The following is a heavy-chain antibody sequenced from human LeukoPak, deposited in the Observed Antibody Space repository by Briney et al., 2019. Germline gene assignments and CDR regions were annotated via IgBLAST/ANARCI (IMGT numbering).Heavy chain of an antibody. J-gene: IGHJ5*02. D-gene: IGHD4-23*01. V-gene: IGHV3-21*01. CDR3: AGALPPSDYGGNPS. Sequence: GGSLRLSCAASGSSFSSYWMSWVRQAPGKGLEWVSSISSSSSYIYYADSVKGRFTVSRDNAKNSLYLQMNSLRAEDTAVYYCAGALPPSDYGGNPSWGQGTLVTVSS. CDR1: GSSFSSYW. CDR2: ISSSSSYI.